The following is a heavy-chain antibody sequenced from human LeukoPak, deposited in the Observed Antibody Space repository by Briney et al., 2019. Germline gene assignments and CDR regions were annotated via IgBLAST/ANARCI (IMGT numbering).Heavy chain of an antibody. Sequence: SETLSLTCTVSGGSISTYYWSWIRQPPGKGLEYIGYIYYSGSTNYNPSLKSRVTISLDTSKNQFSLKLSSVTAADTAVYYCARGNYVYHYGMDVWGQGTTVTVS. CDR3: ARGNYVYHYGMDV. D-gene: IGHD4-11*01. CDR2: IYYSGST. V-gene: IGHV4-59*01. CDR1: GGSISTYY. J-gene: IGHJ6*02.